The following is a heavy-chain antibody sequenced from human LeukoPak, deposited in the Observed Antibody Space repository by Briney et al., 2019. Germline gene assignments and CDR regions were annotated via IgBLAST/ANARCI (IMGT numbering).Heavy chain of an antibody. CDR2: IYYSGST. CDR3: ARDLGGPPDDIVVVVAATGWFDP. V-gene: IGHV4-59*12. J-gene: IGHJ5*02. D-gene: IGHD2-15*01. CDR1: GGSISSYY. Sequence: SETLSLTCTVSGGSISSYYWSWIRQPPGKGLEWIGYIYYSGSTNYNPSLKSRVTISVDTSKNQFSLKLSSVTAADTAVYYCARDLGGPPDDIVVVVAATGWFDPWGQGTQVTVSS.